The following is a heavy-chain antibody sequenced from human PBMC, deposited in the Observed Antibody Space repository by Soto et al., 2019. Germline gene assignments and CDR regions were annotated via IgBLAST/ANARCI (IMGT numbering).Heavy chain of an antibody. CDR2: IWYDGGNK. CDR3: ARSVTGTTDWFDP. D-gene: IGHD1-7*01. Sequence: GGSLRLSCAASGFTFSSYGMHWVRQAPGKGLEWVAVIWYDGGNKYYADSVKGRFTISRDNSKNTLYLQMNSLRAEDTAVYYCARSVTGTTDWFDPWGQGTLVTVSS. J-gene: IGHJ5*02. V-gene: IGHV3-33*01. CDR1: GFTFSSYG.